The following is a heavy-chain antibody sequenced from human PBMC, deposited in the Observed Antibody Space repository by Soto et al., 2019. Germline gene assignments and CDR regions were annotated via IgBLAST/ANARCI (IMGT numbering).Heavy chain of an antibody. V-gene: IGHV4-31*03. D-gene: IGHD3-10*01. J-gene: IGHJ5*02. CDR3: ALYYGSARYLNWFDP. CDR1: GGSISSGDYY. Sequence: SETLSLICTVSGGSISSGDYYWSWIRQHPGKGLEWIGYIPYSGRTYYNPSLKSRVTISVDTSKNQFSLKLSSVTAADTAVYYCALYYGSARYLNWFDPWGQGTLVTV. CDR2: IPYSGRT.